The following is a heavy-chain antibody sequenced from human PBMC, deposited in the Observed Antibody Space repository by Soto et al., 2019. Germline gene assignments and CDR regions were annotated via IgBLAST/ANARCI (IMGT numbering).Heavy chain of an antibody. CDR1: GDSLNSGAYY. Sequence: PSGTLDLTCNVSGDSLNSGAYYWTWIRQSPGRGLEWIGHIYHTGSTNYNPSLRSRLTISLDTSKNQFSLTLRSVNAVDTGVYYCARSWGGDGYSHWGQGILVTVSS. CDR2: IYHTGST. J-gene: IGHJ4*02. V-gene: IGHV4-61*08. D-gene: IGHD2-15*01. CDR3: ARSWGGDGYSH.